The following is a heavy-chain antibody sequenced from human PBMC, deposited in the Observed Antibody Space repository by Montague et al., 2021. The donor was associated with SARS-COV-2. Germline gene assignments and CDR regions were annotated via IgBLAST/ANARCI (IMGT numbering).Heavy chain of an antibody. CDR3: ARVRAVPAAMRIFSLGRSYYGMDV. J-gene: IGHJ6*02. CDR1: GGSFSGYY. Sequence: SETLSLTCAVYGGSFSGYYWSWIRQPPGKGLEWMGEINHSGSTNYNPSLKSRVTISVDTSKNQFSLELSSVTAADTAVYYCARVRAVPAAMRIFSLGRSYYGMDVWGQGTTVTVSS. CDR2: INHSGST. V-gene: IGHV4-34*01. D-gene: IGHD2-2*01.